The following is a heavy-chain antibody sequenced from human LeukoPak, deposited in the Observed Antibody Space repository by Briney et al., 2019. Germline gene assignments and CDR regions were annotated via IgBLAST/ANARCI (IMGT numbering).Heavy chain of an antibody. V-gene: IGHV3-30*04. Sequence: GGSLRLSCAASGFTFSSYAMHWVRQAPGKGLEGVAVISYDGSNKYYADSVKGRFTISRDNSKNTLYLQMNSLRAEDTAVYYCARDGGRFRVAVNYYYYGMDVWGKGTTVTVSS. CDR1: GFTFSSYA. CDR3: ARDGGRFRVAVNYYYYGMDV. D-gene: IGHD2-15*01. CDR2: ISYDGSNK. J-gene: IGHJ6*04.